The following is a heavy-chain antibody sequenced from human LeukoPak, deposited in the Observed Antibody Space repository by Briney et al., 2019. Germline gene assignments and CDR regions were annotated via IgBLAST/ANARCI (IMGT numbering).Heavy chain of an antibody. CDR3: ARRAINSVMFDY. CDR2: IHYSGST. D-gene: IGHD3-16*01. Sequence: SETLSLTCTVSGDSISTYYWSWIRQPPGKGLEWIGYIHYSGSTNYNPSLRSRVTISVDTSKNQFSLKLSSATAADTAVYFCARRAINSVMFDYWGQGTLVTVSS. J-gene: IGHJ4*02. CDR1: GDSISTYY. V-gene: IGHV4-59*08.